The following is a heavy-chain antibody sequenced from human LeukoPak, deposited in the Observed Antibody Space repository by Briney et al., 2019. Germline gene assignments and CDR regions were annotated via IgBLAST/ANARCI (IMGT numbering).Heavy chain of an antibody. V-gene: IGHV1-2*02. D-gene: IGHD2-2*01. Sequence: ASVKVSCKASGYTFTGYSTHWVRQAPGQGLEWMGWINPNSGGTNYAQKFQGRVTMSRDTSISTAYMELSRLGSDDTAVYYCARGLRGSPAFDYWGQGTLVTVSS. CDR1: GYTFTGYS. J-gene: IGHJ4*02. CDR3: ARGLRGSPAFDY. CDR2: INPNSGGT.